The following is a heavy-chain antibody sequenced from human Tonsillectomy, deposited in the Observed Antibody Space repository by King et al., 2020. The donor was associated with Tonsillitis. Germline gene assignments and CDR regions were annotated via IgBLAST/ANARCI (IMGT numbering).Heavy chain of an antibody. D-gene: IGHD3-16*01. CDR1: GFTFSDYY. Sequence: VQLVESGGGLVKPGGSLRLSCAASGFTFSDYYMSWIRQAPGKGLEWLSYISSSGRTISYADSVKGRFTISRDNTKDSLYLQMNSLRAEDTAVYYCARDALTEGVAYWGQGALVSVSS. CDR2: ISSSGRTI. CDR3: ARDALTEGVAY. J-gene: IGHJ4*02. V-gene: IGHV3-11*01.